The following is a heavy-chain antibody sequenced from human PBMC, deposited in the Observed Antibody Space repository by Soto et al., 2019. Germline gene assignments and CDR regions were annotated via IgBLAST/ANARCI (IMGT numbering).Heavy chain of an antibody. J-gene: IGHJ4*02. D-gene: IGHD1-1*01. V-gene: IGHV2-5*01. CDR3: ALEQIPPGTESTPYFDY. CDR1: GFSLSSSGVG. CDR2: IYWNDDK. Sequence: QITLKESGPTLVKPTQTLTLTCTFSGFSLSSSGVGVGWIRQPPGKALEWLALIYWNDDKRYSPSLKSRLTITKHTSKKQVVLTMTNMDPVDTATYYCALEQIPPGTESTPYFDYWGQGTLVTVSS.